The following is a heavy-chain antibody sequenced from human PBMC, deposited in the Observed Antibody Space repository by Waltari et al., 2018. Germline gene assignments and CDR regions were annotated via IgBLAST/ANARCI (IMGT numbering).Heavy chain of an antibody. J-gene: IGHJ4*02. CDR3: TREDYGGKDY. Sequence: EVQLAESGGGLVQPGESLRLSCAASGFTFSPYWMHWVSQGPVKGLVWGARINTDGSTINYADSGKGRFTISRDNAKNTLYLQMNSLRAEDTAVYYCTREDYGGKDYWGQGTLVTVSS. D-gene: IGHD4-17*01. V-gene: IGHV3-74*01. CDR1: GFTFSPYW. CDR2: INTDGSTI.